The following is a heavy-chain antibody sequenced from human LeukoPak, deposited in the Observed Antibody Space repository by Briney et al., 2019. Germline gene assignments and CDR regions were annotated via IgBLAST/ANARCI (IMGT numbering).Heavy chain of an antibody. D-gene: IGHD3-9*01. J-gene: IGHJ4*02. CDR2: ISGSGGST. Sequence: GSLRLSCAASGFTFSSYAMSWVRQAPGKGLEWVSAISGSGGSTYYADSVKGRFTISRDNSKNTLYLQMNSLRAEDTAVYYCAKARGDFRYYDIYYFDYWGQGTLVTVSS. CDR3: AKARGDFRYYDIYYFDY. V-gene: IGHV3-23*01. CDR1: GFTFSSYA.